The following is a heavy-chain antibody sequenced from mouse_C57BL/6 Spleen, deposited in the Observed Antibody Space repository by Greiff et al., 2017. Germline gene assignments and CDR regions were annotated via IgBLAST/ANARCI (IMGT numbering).Heavy chain of an antibody. CDR3: ARGPTGTDAMDY. J-gene: IGHJ4*01. Sequence: EVKLMESGPGLVKPSQSLSLTCSVTGYSITSGYYWNWIRQFPGNKLEWMGYISYDGSNNYNPSLKNRISITRDTSKNQFFLKLNSVTTEDTATYYCARGPTGTDAMDYWGQGTSVTVSS. V-gene: IGHV3-6*01. CDR2: ISYDGSN. CDR1: GYSITSGYY. D-gene: IGHD4-1*02.